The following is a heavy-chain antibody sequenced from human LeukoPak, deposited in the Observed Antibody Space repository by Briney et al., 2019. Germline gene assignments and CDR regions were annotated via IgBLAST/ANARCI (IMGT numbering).Heavy chain of an antibody. J-gene: IGHJ4*02. Sequence: GGSLRLSCAASGFTFSHAWMTWVRQAPGKGLGWIGRIKSKTDGGTTDYAAPVKGRFTISRDDSKNTLYLQMDSLKTEDTAVYYCTTLWVSSGYPLWGQGTLVTVSS. CDR3: TTLWVSSGYPL. V-gene: IGHV3-15*01. CDR2: IKSKTDGGTT. D-gene: IGHD3-22*01. CDR1: GFTFSHAW.